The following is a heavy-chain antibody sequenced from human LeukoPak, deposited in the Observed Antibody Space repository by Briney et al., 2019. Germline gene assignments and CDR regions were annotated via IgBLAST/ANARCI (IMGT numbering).Heavy chain of an antibody. CDR1: GGTFSSYA. CDR3: AGGLRQQLVNWFDP. Sequence: ASVKVSCKASGGTFSSYAISWVRQAPGQGLEWMGGIIPIFGTANYAQKFQGRVTITADESTSTAYMELSSLRSEETAVYYCAGGLRQQLVNWFDPWGQGTLVTVSS. CDR2: IIPIFGTA. D-gene: IGHD6-13*01. J-gene: IGHJ5*02. V-gene: IGHV1-69*13.